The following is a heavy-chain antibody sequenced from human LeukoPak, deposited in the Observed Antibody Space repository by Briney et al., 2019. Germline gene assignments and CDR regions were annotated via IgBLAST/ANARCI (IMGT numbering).Heavy chain of an antibody. Sequence: GGSLRLSCAASGFTFDDYAMHWVRQAPGKGLEWVSGISWNSGSIGYADSVKGRFTISRDNAKNSLYLQMNSLRAEDTALYYCASGDVRVVAASPGWFDPWGQGTLVTVSS. CDR3: ASGDVRVVAASPGWFDP. CDR2: ISWNSGSI. V-gene: IGHV3-9*01. D-gene: IGHD2-15*01. CDR1: GFTFDDYA. J-gene: IGHJ5*02.